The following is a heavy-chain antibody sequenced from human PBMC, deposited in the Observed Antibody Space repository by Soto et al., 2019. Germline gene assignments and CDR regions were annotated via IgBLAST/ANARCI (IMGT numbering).Heavy chain of an antibody. CDR1: GYRFTSYW. J-gene: IGHJ4*02. D-gene: IGHD5-12*01. Sequence: PGESLKISCKGSGYRFTSYWIAWVRQMPGKGLEWMGIIYPGDSDTRYSPSFQGQVTISADKSISTAYLQWSSLKASDTAMYYCARPLRDGYNLSPFDYWGQGTLVT. CDR3: ARPLRDGYNLSPFDY. CDR2: IYPGDSDT. V-gene: IGHV5-51*01.